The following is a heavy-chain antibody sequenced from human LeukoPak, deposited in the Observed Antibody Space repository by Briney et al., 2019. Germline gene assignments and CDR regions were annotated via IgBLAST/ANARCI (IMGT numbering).Heavy chain of an antibody. Sequence: GGSLRLSCAASGFTFSSYAMHWVRQAPGKGLEWVAFIHSDGSNKHYADSVKGRFTISRDNSKNTLYLQMNSLRAEDTAMYYCAKAAVPRYYLYYMDVWGKGTTVTVSS. J-gene: IGHJ6*03. CDR3: AKAAVPRYYLYYMDV. V-gene: IGHV3-30*02. CDR1: GFTFSSYA. D-gene: IGHD4-17*01. CDR2: IHSDGSNK.